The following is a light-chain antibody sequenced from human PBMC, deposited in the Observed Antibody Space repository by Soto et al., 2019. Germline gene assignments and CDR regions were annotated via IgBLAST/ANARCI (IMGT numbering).Light chain of an antibody. CDR1: QSVSSSY. J-gene: IGKJ3*01. V-gene: IGKV3-20*01. CDR2: GTS. CDR3: QQYGSSLFT. Sequence: EIVLTQSPGTLSLSPWERATLSCRASQSVSSSYLAWYQQKPGQAPRLLIYGTSTRATGIPGRVSGSGSGTEFTLTISSLQSDDFAVYYCQQYGSSLFTFGPGTKVDIK.